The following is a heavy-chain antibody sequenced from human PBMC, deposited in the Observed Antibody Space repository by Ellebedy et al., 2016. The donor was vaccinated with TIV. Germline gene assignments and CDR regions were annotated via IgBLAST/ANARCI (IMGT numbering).Heavy chain of an antibody. CDR3: ARSVGYSSGWYGY. Sequence: AASVKVSCKASGGTFSSYVISWARQAPGQGLEWMGRIIPILGIANYAQKFQGRVTITADKSTSTAYMELSSLRSEDTAVYYCARSVGYSSGWYGYWGQGTLVTVSS. D-gene: IGHD6-19*01. CDR1: GGTFSSYV. J-gene: IGHJ4*02. CDR2: IIPILGIA. V-gene: IGHV1-69*04.